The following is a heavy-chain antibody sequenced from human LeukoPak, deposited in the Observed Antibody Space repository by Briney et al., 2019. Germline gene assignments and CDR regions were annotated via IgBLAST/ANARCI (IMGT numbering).Heavy chain of an antibody. CDR2: INSDGSWT. CDR1: GNYW. Sequence: GGSLRLSCAASGNYWMHWVRQAPGKGLVWVSHINSDGSWTSYADSVKGRFTISKGNAKNTVYLQMDSLRAEDTAVYYCVSFYETYWGRGTLVTVSS. CDR3: VSFYETY. V-gene: IGHV3-74*01. J-gene: IGHJ4*02. D-gene: IGHD2/OR15-2a*01.